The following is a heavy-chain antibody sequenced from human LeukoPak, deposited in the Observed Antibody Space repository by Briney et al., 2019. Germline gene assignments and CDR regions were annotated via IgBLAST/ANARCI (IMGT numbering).Heavy chain of an antibody. D-gene: IGHD6-6*01. CDR3: ARDEYSSSSYYYYGMDV. CDR2: IIPILGIA. Sequence: ASVKVSCKASGGTFSSYAISWVRQAPGQGLEWMGRIIPILGIANYAQKFQGRVTITADKSTSTAYMELSSLRSEDTAVYYCARDEYSSSSYYYYGMDVWGQGTTVTVSS. CDR1: GGTFSSYA. V-gene: IGHV1-69*04. J-gene: IGHJ6*02.